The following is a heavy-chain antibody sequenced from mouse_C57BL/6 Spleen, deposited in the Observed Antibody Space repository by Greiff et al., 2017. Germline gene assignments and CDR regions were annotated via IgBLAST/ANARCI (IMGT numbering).Heavy chain of an antibody. CDR3: ARQLRGLGAMDY. CDR2: IDPSDSYT. V-gene: IGHV1-69*01. D-gene: IGHD3-2*02. J-gene: IGHJ4*01. CDR1: GYTFTSYW. Sequence: VQLQQPGAELVMPGASVKLSCKASGYTFTSYWMHWVKQRPGQGLEWIGEIDPSDSYTNYNQKFKGKSTLTVDKSSSTAYMQLSSLTYEDSAVYYCARQLRGLGAMDYWGQGTSVTVSS.